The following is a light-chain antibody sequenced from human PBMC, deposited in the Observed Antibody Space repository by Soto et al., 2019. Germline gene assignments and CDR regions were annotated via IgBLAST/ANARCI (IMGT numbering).Light chain of an antibody. J-gene: IGKJ4*01. CDR2: GAS. Sequence: IVLTQSPATLSFSPGERATLSCRASRSVSDYLAWYQQKPGQSPRLLIYGASNRATGIPARFSGSGSGTDFTLTISTLEPEDFAVYYCQQRSSWPLTFGGGTKVDIK. CDR3: QQRSSWPLT. V-gene: IGKV3-11*01. CDR1: RSVSDY.